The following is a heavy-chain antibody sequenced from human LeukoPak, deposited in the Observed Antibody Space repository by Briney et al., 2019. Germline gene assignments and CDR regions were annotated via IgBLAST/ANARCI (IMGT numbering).Heavy chain of an antibody. CDR2: TNPNGGST. J-gene: IGHJ4*02. Sequence: ASVKVSCKASGYTFTSYYMHWVRQAPGQGLEWMGITNPNGGSTSYAQKFQGRVTMTRDTSTSTVYMELSSLRSEDTAVYYCARNSGYLAYDYWGQGTLVTVSS. CDR3: ARNSGYLAYDY. CDR1: GYTFTSYY. D-gene: IGHD5-12*01. V-gene: IGHV1-46*01.